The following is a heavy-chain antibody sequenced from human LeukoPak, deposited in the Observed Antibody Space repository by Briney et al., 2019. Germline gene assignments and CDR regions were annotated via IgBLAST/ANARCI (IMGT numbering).Heavy chain of an antibody. Sequence: ASVKVSCKASGYTFTSYDINWVRQATGQGLEWMGWMNPNSGNTGYAQKFQGRVTITRNTSISTAYMELSSLRSEDTAVYYCAREDSGYDYQDYYYMDVWGKGTTVTVSS. D-gene: IGHD5-12*01. J-gene: IGHJ6*03. CDR3: AREDSGYDYQDYYYMDV. CDR1: GYTFTSYD. V-gene: IGHV1-8*03. CDR2: MNPNSGNT.